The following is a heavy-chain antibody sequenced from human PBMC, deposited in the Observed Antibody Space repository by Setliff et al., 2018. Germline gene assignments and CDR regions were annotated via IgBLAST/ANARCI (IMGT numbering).Heavy chain of an antibody. V-gene: IGHV4-28*01. CDR1: GYSISSGYY. CDR2: VYSSGSP. Sequence: SETLSLTCGVSGYSISSGYYWSWIRQPPGKGLDWTGYVYSSGSPNYSPSFKSRVTMSIDTSKNQFSLKLKSVTAADTAVYYCARLYHNDNSADFRRAPFDVWGQGMMVTVSS. CDR3: ARLYHNDNSADFRRAPFDV. J-gene: IGHJ3*01. D-gene: IGHD3-22*01.